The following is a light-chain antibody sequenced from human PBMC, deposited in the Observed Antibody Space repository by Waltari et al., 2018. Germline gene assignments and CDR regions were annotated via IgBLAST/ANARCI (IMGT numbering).Light chain of an antibody. CDR3: QAWDSSTFYV. CDR1: NLGTRY. CDR2: QDD. Sequence: SYELTQPPSVSVSPGQTASITCSGDNLGTRYASWYQQKPGQAPVVVMYQDDKRPSGIPERVSGSNSGNTATLTISGTQAMDEADYYCQAWDSSTFYVFGPGTKVTVL. J-gene: IGLJ1*01. V-gene: IGLV3-1*01.